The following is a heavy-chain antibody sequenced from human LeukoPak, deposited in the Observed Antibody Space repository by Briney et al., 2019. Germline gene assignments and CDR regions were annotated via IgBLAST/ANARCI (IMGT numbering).Heavy chain of an antibody. Sequence: GGSLRLSCAASGFTFSSYSMNWVRQAPGKGLEWVSSISSSSSYIYYADSVKGRFTISRDNAKNSLYLQMNSLRAEDTAVYYCARDLVGATTTPDAFDIWGQGTMVTVSS. CDR1: GFTFSSYS. CDR2: ISSSSSYI. CDR3: ARDLVGATTTPDAFDI. V-gene: IGHV3-21*01. J-gene: IGHJ3*02. D-gene: IGHD1-26*01.